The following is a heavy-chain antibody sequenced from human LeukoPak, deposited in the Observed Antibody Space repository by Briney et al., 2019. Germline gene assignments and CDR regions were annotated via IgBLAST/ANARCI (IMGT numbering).Heavy chain of an antibody. CDR3: ARTSGYGRVMDY. V-gene: IGHV4-61*09. D-gene: IGHD5-12*01. Sequence: PSETLSLTCTVSGGSISSGRYYWNWIRQPAGKGLEWIGHIFTSGSTNYNPSLKSRVTISVDTSKNQFSLKLSSVTAADTAVYYCARTSGYGRVMDYWGQGTLVTVSS. CDR2: IFTSGST. CDR1: GGSISSGRYY. J-gene: IGHJ4*02.